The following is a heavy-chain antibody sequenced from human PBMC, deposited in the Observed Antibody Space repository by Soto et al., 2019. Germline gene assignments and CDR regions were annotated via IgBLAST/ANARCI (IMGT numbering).Heavy chain of an antibody. V-gene: IGHV2-5*02. CDR3: AHRRYSGYVFGY. J-gene: IGHJ4*02. D-gene: IGHD5-12*01. CDR1: GFSLSTSGVG. Sequence: QITLKESGPTLVKPTQTLTLTRTFSGFSLSTSGVGVGWIRQPPGKALEWLALIYWDDDKRYSPSLKSSLTIXKXXSKNQVVLTMTNMDPVDTATYYCAHRRYSGYVFGYWGQGTLVTVSS. CDR2: IYWDDDK.